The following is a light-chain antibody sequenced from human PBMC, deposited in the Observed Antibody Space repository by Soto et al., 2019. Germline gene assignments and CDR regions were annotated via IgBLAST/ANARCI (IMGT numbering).Light chain of an antibody. Sequence: EIVLSQSPGTLSLSPGEGATLSCRASQRVSTSYLAWYQQKPGQAPRLLIYGASSRATGVADKFTGGGSGTDFTLTIGRLGPEDFAVYYCQQYENSPTFGQGTRVEIK. V-gene: IGKV3-20*01. CDR1: QRVSTSY. CDR3: QQYENSPT. CDR2: GAS. J-gene: IGKJ1*01.